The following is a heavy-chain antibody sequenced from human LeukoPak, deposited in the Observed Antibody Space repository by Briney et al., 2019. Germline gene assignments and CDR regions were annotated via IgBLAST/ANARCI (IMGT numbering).Heavy chain of an antibody. CDR2: IRSDSKII. Sequence: GGSLRLSCAASGFTFSNYEVNWVRQAPGKGLEWIAYIRSDSKIIDYADSVKGRFTVSRDNAKNSLYLQMSSLRAEDTAVYYCAALWSGEGVYWGQGTLVTVSS. J-gene: IGHJ4*02. CDR1: GFTFSNYE. V-gene: IGHV3-48*03. CDR3: AALWSGEGVY. D-gene: IGHD3-10*01.